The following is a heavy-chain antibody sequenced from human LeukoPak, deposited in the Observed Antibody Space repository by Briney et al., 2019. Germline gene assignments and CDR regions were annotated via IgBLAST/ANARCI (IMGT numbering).Heavy chain of an antibody. D-gene: IGHD2-2*03. J-gene: IGHJ4*02. CDR1: GYSFTNYW. V-gene: IGHV5-51*01. Sequence: GESLKISCKSSGYSFTNYWIGWVRQMPGKGLEWMGIIYPGDSDTRYSPSFQGQVTISADKSISTAYLQWSSLKASDTAIYYCARSGGYCSSTSCYAFDYWGQGTLVTVSS. CDR2: IYPGDSDT. CDR3: ARSGGYCSSTSCYAFDY.